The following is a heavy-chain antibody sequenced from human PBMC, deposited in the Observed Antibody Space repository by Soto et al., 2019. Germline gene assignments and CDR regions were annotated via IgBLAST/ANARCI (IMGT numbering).Heavy chain of an antibody. CDR1: GFTFSSYA. V-gene: IGHV3-23*01. CDR3: AKWGSGSVRFPSYFDY. CDR2: ISGSGGST. J-gene: IGHJ4*02. Sequence: GGSLRLSCAASGFTFSSYAMSWVRQAPGKGLEWVSAISGSGGSTYYADSVKGRFTISRDNSKNTLYLQMNSLRAEDTAVYYCAKWGSGSVRFPSYFDYWGQGTLVTVSS. D-gene: IGHD1-26*01.